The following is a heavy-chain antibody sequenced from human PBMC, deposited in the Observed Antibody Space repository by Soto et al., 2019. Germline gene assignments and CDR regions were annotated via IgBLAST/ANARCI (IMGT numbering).Heavy chain of an antibody. V-gene: IGHV4-30-4*01. D-gene: IGHD3-3*01. J-gene: IGHJ6*02. CDR3: ARQGGLGGKYYDFWSGPPGAYYYGMDV. CDR1: GVSISSGDYY. CDR2: IYYSGST. Sequence: SETLSLTCTVSGVSISSGDYYWSWIRQPPGKGLEWIGYIYYSGSTYYNPSLKSRVTISVDTSKNQFSLKLSSVTAADTAVYYCARQGGLGGKYYDFWSGPPGAYYYGMDVWGQGTTVTVSS.